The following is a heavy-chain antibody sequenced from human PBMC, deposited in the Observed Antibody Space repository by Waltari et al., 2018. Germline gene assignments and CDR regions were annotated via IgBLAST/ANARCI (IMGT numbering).Heavy chain of an antibody. CDR1: GFSFSNSA. Sequence: QMQMVQSGPEVKKPGTSVKVSCKASGFSFSNSAVQWVRQARGQRLEGIGGIVVANGNTTYSQKFQERVTLARDTSTRTAYMELSSLTSEDTAIYYCAAAGISGSYYAFDYWAQGALVTVSS. CDR3: AAAGISGSYYAFDY. CDR2: IVVANGNT. D-gene: IGHD1-26*01. J-gene: IGHJ4*02. V-gene: IGHV1-58*01.